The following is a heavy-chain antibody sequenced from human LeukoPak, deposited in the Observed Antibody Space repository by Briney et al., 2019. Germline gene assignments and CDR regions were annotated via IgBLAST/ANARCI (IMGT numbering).Heavy chain of an antibody. Sequence: SETLSLTCTVSGGSISSSSYYWGWIRQPPGKGLEWIGSIYYSGSTYYNPSLKSRVTISVDTSKNQFSLKLSSVTAADTAVYYCARGPQVTTSDYYYYMDVWGKGTTVTVSS. V-gene: IGHV4-39*07. J-gene: IGHJ6*03. CDR3: ARGPQVTTSDYYYYMDV. CDR1: GGSISSSSYY. D-gene: IGHD4-11*01. CDR2: IYYSGST.